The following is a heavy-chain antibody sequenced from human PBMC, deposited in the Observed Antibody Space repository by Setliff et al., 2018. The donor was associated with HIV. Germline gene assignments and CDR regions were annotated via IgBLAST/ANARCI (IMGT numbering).Heavy chain of an antibody. V-gene: IGHV4-39*02. CDR3: VGGFWSGPLFDP. Sequence: SETLSLTCNVSGDSIRSRSFYWGWIRQPPGTGLEWIGSIYYFGATYYNPSLKSRASISLDTSENHFSLKLYSVTAADTAVYYCVGGFWSGPLFDPWGRGTLVTVTS. CDR2: IYYFGAT. D-gene: IGHD3-3*01. CDR1: GDSIRSRSFY. J-gene: IGHJ5*01.